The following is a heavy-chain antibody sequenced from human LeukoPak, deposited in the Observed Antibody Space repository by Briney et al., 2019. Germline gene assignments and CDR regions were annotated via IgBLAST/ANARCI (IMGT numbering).Heavy chain of an antibody. Sequence: GESLRLSCAASGFTFKKYWMNWVRQVPGKGLECLANIKEDGCETYYADSVKGRFTTSRDNPKNLLFLQINSLRVEDTAVYYCARETPRRGETRDGYRWGQGTLVTVSS. J-gene: IGHJ4*02. CDR1: GFTFKKYW. D-gene: IGHD5-24*01. CDR2: IKEDGCET. CDR3: ARETPRRGETRDGYR. V-gene: IGHV3-7*01.